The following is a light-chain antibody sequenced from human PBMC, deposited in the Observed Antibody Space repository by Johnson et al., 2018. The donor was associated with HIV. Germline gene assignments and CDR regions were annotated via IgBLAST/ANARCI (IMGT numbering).Light chain of an antibody. Sequence: QLVLTQPPSVSAAPGQKVTISCSGSSSNIGNNYVSWYQQLPGTAPKLLIYDNNKRPSGIPDRFFGSKSGTSATLGITGLQTGDEADYYCGTWDSSLSAGVFGTGTKVTVL. CDR1: SSNIGNNY. CDR3: GTWDSSLSAGV. V-gene: IGLV1-51*01. CDR2: DNN. J-gene: IGLJ1*01.